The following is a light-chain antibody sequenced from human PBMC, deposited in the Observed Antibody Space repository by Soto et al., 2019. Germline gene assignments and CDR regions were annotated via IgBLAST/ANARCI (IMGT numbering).Light chain of an antibody. CDR1: SSNIGRNY. J-gene: IGLJ1*01. CDR3: SSYTTSNTYV. CDR2: SND. Sequence: QSVLTQPPSASGTPGQRVTISCSGSSSNIGRNYVYWYQQLPGTAPKLLIYSNDQRPSGVPDRFSGFKSGTTASLTVSGLQPEDEADYFCSSYTTSNTYVFGTGTKVTVL. V-gene: IGLV1-47*02.